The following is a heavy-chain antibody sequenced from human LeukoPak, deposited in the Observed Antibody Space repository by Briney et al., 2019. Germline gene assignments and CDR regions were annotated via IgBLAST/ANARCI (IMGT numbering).Heavy chain of an antibody. J-gene: IGHJ4*03. Sequence: SETLSLTCAVSGGSISSGGYSWSWIRQPPGKGLEWIGYIYHSGSTYYNPSLKSRVTISVDRSKNQFSLKLSSVTAADTAVYYCARIGGNYDILTGYNYYFDYWGQGTTVTVSS. CDR3: ARIGGNYDILTGYNYYFDY. CDR2: IYHSGST. CDR1: GGSISSGGYS. V-gene: IGHV4-30-2*01. D-gene: IGHD3-9*01.